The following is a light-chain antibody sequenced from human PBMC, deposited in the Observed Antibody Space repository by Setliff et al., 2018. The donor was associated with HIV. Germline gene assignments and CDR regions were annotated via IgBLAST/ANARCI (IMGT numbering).Light chain of an antibody. CDR3: CSYSSSSTLYV. J-gene: IGLJ1*01. CDR2: DVS. V-gene: IGLV2-14*03. CDR1: NSDIGAYSY. Sequence: QSALTQPASVSGSPGQSITISCTGTNSDIGAYSYVSWYQQYPGKDPKLMIYDVSNRPSGVSNRFSGSKSGNTASLTISGLQAEDEADYYCCSYSSSSTLYVFVTGTKVTVL.